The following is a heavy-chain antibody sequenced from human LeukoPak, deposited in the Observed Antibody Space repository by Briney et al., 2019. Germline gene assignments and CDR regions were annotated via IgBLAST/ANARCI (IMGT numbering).Heavy chain of an antibody. J-gene: IGHJ4*02. V-gene: IGHV3-30-3*01. D-gene: IGHD6-19*01. Sequence: GGSLRLSCAASGFTFSSYAMHWVRQAPGKGLEWVAVISYDGSNKYYADSVKGRFTISRDNSKNTLYLQMNSLRAEDTAVYYCAKEGAETGSMWFDYWGQGTLATVSS. CDR1: GFTFSSYA. CDR2: ISYDGSNK. CDR3: AKEGAETGSMWFDY.